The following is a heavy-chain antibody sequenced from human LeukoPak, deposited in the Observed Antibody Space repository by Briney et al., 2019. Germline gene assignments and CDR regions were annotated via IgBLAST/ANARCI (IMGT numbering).Heavy chain of an antibody. V-gene: IGHV4-34*01. Sequence: SETLSLTCAVYGGSLSGYSWTWIRQLPGKGLEWIGEIDHSGSTNDDASLTSRVIISADTSQNQFSLKLTSVTVADTAVYYCARVYVTVVRGRWFDPWGQGTLVTVSS. CDR3: ARVYVTVVRGRWFDP. CDR1: GGSLSGYS. CDR2: IDHSGST. J-gene: IGHJ5*02. D-gene: IGHD3-10*01.